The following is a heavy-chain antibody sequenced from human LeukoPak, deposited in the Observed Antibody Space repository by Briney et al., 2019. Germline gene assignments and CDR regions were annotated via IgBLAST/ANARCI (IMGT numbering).Heavy chain of an antibody. Sequence: SETLSLTCTVSGGSISGYYWSWIRQPPGKGLEWIGEIYHSGSTNYNPSLKSRVTISVDKSKNQFSLKLSSVTAADTAVYYCARERDSSGYYLADYWGQGTLVTVSS. CDR1: GGSISGYY. CDR3: ARERDSSGYYLADY. D-gene: IGHD3-22*01. V-gene: IGHV4-59*12. J-gene: IGHJ4*02. CDR2: IYHSGST.